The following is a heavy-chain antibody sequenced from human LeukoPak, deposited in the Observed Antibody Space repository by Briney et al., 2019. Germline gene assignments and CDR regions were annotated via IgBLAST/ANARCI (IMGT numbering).Heavy chain of an antibody. V-gene: IGHV4-59*01. Sequence: SETLSLTCSVSGGSISSLYWSWIRQPPGKGLEWIGYIYYTGSTNYNPSLKSRVTMFVDMSKNQFSLKLSSVTAADTAVYYCARIGHEDYYFDYWGQGTLVTVSS. CDR3: ARIGHEDYYFDY. CDR1: GGSISSLY. J-gene: IGHJ4*02. CDR2: IYYTGST.